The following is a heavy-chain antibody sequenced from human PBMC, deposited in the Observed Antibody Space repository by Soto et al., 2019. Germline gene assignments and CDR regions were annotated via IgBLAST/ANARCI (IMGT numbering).Heavy chain of an antibody. V-gene: IGHV1-69*01. J-gene: IGHJ6*02. CDR1: GGTFSSYA. D-gene: IGHD3-22*01. CDR2: IIPIFGTV. Sequence: QVQLVQSGAEVKKPGSSVKVSCKASGGTFSSYAISWVRQAPGQGLEWMGGIIPIFGTVNYAQKFQGRVTITADESTSTAYMGLSSLRSEDTAVYYCARVIARHYYDSRKVLSGMDVWGQGTTVTVSS. CDR3: ARVIARHYYDSRKVLSGMDV.